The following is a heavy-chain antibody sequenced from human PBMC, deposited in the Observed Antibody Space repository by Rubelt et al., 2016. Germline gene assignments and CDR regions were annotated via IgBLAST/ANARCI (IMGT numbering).Heavy chain of an antibody. Sequence: QLQLQESGPGLVKPSETLSLTCTVSGGSISSSSYYWGWIRQPPGKGLEWIGSIYYSGSTYSNPALKSVVTVSVATSKNQFALKLSSVTAADTAVYYCASWARDSTVFDYWGQGTLVTVSP. D-gene: IGHD6-13*01. CDR2: IYYSGST. CDR3: ASWARDSTVFDY. CDR1: GGSISSSSYY. V-gene: IGHV4-39*01. J-gene: IGHJ4*02.